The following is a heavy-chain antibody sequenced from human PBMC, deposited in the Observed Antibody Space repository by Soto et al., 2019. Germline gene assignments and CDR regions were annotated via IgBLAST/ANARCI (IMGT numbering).Heavy chain of an antibody. J-gene: IGHJ6*02. D-gene: IGHD2-21*02. CDR3: ARELLYCGGDCYSFPDYGMDV. Sequence: GGSLRLSCAASGFTVSSNYMSWVRQAPGKGLECVSVIYSGGSTYYADSVKGRFTISRDNSKNTLYLQMNSLRAEDTAVYYCARELLYCGGDCYSFPDYGMDVWGQGTTVTVSS. CDR1: GFTVSSNY. V-gene: IGHV3-66*01. CDR2: IYSGGST.